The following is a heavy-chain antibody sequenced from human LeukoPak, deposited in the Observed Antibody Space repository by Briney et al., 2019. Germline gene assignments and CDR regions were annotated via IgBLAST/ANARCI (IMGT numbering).Heavy chain of an antibody. CDR3: ARTVAGYSSSWYEWYFDY. CDR1: GYSFTSYW. J-gene: IGHJ4*02. V-gene: IGHV5-51*01. Sequence: GESLKISCKGSGYSFTSYWIGWVRQMPGEGLEWMGIIYPGDSDTRYSPSFQGQVTISADKSISTAYLQWSSLKASDTAMYYCARTVAGYSSSWYEWYFDYWGQGTLVTVSS. D-gene: IGHD6-13*01. CDR2: IYPGDSDT.